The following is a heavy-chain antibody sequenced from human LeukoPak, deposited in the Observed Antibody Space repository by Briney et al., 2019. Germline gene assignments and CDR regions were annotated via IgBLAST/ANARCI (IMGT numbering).Heavy chain of an antibody. V-gene: IGHV4-59*01. J-gene: IGHJ4*02. CDR3: ASQYGGNFDY. D-gene: IGHD4-23*01. Sequence: SETLCLTCTVSGGSISSYYWSWIRQPPGKGLEWIGYIYYSGSTNYNPSLKSRVTISVDTSKNQFSLKLSSVTAADTAVYYCASQYGGNFDYWGQGTLVTVSS. CDR1: GGSISSYY. CDR2: IYYSGST.